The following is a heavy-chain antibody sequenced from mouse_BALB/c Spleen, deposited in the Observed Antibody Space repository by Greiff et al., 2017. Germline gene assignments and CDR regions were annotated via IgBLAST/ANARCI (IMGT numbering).Heavy chain of an antibody. CDR2: INPNNGGT. V-gene: IGHV1-18*01. Sequence: VQLQQSGPELVKPGASVKIPCKASGYTFTDYNMDWVKQSHGKSLEWIGDINPNNGGTIYNQKFKGKATLTVDKSSSTAYMELRSLTSEDTAVYYCARDYGSSYAPWFAYWGQGTLVTVSA. CDR1: GYTFTDYN. D-gene: IGHD1-1*01. J-gene: IGHJ3*01. CDR3: ARDYGSSYAPWFAY.